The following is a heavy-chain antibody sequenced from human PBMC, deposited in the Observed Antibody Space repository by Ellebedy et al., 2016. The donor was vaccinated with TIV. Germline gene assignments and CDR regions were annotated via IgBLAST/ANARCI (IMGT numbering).Heavy chain of an antibody. D-gene: IGHD1-26*01. V-gene: IGHV1-69*13. J-gene: IGHJ1*01. CDR1: GGTFSSDV. CDR3: AREQESPLGC. CDR2: IIPMFGTA. Sequence: AASVKVSCKASGGTFSSDVFTWVRQAPGQGLEWMGGIIPMFGTANYAQKFQGRATITADESTGTAYMELSNLRSEDTAVYYCAREQESPLGCWGQGTLVTVSS.